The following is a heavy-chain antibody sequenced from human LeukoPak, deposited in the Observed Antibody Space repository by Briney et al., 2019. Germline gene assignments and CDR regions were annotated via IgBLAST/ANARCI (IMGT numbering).Heavy chain of an antibody. Sequence: PGGSLRLSCAASGFTYSSYSMNWVRQAPGKGLEWVSVIYSGGSTYYADSVKGRFTISRDNSKNTLYLQMNSLRAEDTAVYYCARDLHGVADYWGQGTLVTVSS. V-gene: IGHV3-66*01. CDR2: IYSGGST. CDR1: GFTYSSYS. J-gene: IGHJ4*02. CDR3: ARDLHGVADY. D-gene: IGHD3-10*01.